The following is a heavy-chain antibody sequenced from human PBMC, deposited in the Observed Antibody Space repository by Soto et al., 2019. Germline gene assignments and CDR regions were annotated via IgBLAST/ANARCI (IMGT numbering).Heavy chain of an antibody. J-gene: IGHJ4*01. CDR2: ISYDGSNK. D-gene: IGHD3-3*01. Sequence: GGSLRLSCAASGFTFSSYGMHWVRQAPGKGLEWVAVISYDGSNKYYADSVKGRFTISRDNSKNTLYLQINSLRAEDTVVYSCAKELPFYAFCSVPQASPIFASWRHRSLVPVSS. V-gene: IGHV3-30*18. CDR3: AKELPFYAFCSVPQASPIFAS. CDR1: GFTFSSYG.